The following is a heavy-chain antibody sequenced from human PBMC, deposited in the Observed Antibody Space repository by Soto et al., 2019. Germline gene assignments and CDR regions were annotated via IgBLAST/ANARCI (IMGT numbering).Heavy chain of an antibody. CDR3: SGCSGGACHKNYGMDV. CDR1: GFTFSSCT. Sequence: EVHLVESGGGLVKPGGSLRLSCAVSGFTFSSCTMNWVRQAPGKGLEWVSSISPSSGHIYYADSVKGRFTISRDNAKNSLFLQMNSLRGEDTAVYYCSGCSGGACHKNYGMDVWGQGTKVTVSS. V-gene: IGHV3-21*06. J-gene: IGHJ6*02. D-gene: IGHD2-15*01. CDR2: ISPSSGHI.